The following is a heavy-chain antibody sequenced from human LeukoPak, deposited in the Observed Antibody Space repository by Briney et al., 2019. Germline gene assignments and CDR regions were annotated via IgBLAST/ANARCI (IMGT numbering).Heavy chain of an antibody. CDR3: AFRGVIPNYFDY. V-gene: IGHV1-18*01. CDR1: GYTFKTYS. CDR2: ISAYNGDT. Sequence: ASVKVSCKASGYTFKTYSFTWVRQAPGQGLEWMGRISAYNGDTNYAQKFQGRVALTADTFTSTGYMELTSLRSDDTAVYYCAFRGVIPNYFDYWGQGSLVTAPS. J-gene: IGHJ4*02. D-gene: IGHD3-10*01.